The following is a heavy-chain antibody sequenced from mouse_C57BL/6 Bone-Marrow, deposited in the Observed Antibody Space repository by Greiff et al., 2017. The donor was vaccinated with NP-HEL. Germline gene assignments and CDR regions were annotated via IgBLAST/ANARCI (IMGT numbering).Heavy chain of an antibody. Sequence: QVQLQQPGAELVKPGASVKLSCKASGYTFTSYWMHWVKQRPGQGLEWIGMIHPNSGSTNYNEKFKSKATLTVDKSSSTAYMQLSSLTSEDSAVYYCRWLLRPPYFEYWGQGTTLTVSA. V-gene: IGHV1-64*01. CDR2: IHPNSGST. D-gene: IGHD2-3*01. CDR3: RWLLRPPYFEY. J-gene: IGHJ2*01. CDR1: GYTFTSYW.